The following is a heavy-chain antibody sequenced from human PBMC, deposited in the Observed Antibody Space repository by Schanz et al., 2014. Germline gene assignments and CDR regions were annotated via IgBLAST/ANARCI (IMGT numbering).Heavy chain of an antibody. Sequence: EVQLVESGGGLIQPGGSLRLSCAVSGFTVNTHYMSWVRQAPGKGLEWISSMYINSGSTQYADSVKGRFIISRDSSKNTLLLQMNSLRAADTAVYYCARDGGRDGYNLAFDVWGQGTLVTVSS. CDR2: MYINSGST. V-gene: IGHV3-53*01. CDR1: GFTVNTHY. J-gene: IGHJ3*01. CDR3: ARDGGRDGYNLAFDV. D-gene: IGHD5-12*01.